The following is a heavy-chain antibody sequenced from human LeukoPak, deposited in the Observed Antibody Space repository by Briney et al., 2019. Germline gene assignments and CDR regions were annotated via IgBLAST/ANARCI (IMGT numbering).Heavy chain of an antibody. CDR2: INPSGGST. J-gene: IGHJ4*02. Sequence: GASVTVSCKASGYTFTSYYMHWVRQAPGQGLEWMGIINPSGGSTSYAQKFQGRVTMTRDTSTSTVYMELSSLRSEDTAVYYCARRWYVGYFDYWGQGTLVTVSS. CDR3: ARRWYVGYFDY. V-gene: IGHV1-46*01. CDR1: GYTFTSYY. D-gene: IGHD4-23*01.